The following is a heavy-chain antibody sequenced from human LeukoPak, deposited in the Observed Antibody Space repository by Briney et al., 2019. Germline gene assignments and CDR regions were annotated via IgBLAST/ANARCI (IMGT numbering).Heavy chain of an antibody. Sequence: GGSLRLSCAASGLTFSTYWMHWVRQAPGKGLEWVAVISYDGSNKYYADSVKGRFTISRDNSKNTLYLQMNSLRAEDTAVYYCAREGPYGGLRYGMDVWGQGTTVTVSS. CDR2: ISYDGSNK. CDR3: AREGPYGGLRYGMDV. V-gene: IGHV3-30-3*01. CDR1: GLTFSTYW. D-gene: IGHD4-23*01. J-gene: IGHJ6*02.